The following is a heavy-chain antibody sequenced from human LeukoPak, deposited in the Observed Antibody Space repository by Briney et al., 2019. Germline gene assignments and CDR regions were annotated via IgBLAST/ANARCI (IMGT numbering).Heavy chain of an antibody. J-gene: IGHJ1*01. CDR2: IYYSGRT. V-gene: IGHV4-39*01. CDR3: ARRRYYDSSGYLD. CDR1: GDSIRSSSYY. D-gene: IGHD3-22*01. Sequence: SETLSLTCTVSGDSIRSSSYYWDWIGQPPGKGLEWIGTIYYSGRTYYNPSLKSRVTIYIDTSKNQFSLKLTSVTAADTAVYYCARRRYYDSSGYLDWGQGTLLTVSS.